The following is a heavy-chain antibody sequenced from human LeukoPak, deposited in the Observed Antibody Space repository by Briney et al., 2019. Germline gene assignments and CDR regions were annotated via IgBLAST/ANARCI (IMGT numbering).Heavy chain of an antibody. V-gene: IGHV4-39*07. CDR3: AKGAGGFSYYNWFDP. Sequence: SETLSLTCTVSGGSISSSPYYWGWIRQPPGTGLEWIGSIYYSGTTHYNPSLESRVTISVDTSKNQFSLKLASVTAADTAIYYCAKGAGGFSYYNWFDPWGQGTLVTVSS. CDR2: IYYSGTT. CDR1: GGSISSSPYY. D-gene: IGHD5-18*01. J-gene: IGHJ5*02.